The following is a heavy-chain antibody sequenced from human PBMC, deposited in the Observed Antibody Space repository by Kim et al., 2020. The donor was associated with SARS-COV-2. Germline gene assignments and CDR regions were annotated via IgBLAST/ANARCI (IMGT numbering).Heavy chain of an antibody. CDR3: TRYCSGGSCYSVLQNLFDY. J-gene: IGHJ4*02. Sequence: GGSLRLSCTASGFTFGDYAMSWVRQAPGKGLEWVGFIRSKAYGGTTEYAASVKGRFTISRDDSKSIAYLQMNSLKTEDTAVYYCTRYCSGGSCYSVLQNLFDYWGQGTLVTVSS. CDR2: IRSKAYGGTT. CDR1: GFTFGDYA. V-gene: IGHV3-49*04. D-gene: IGHD2-15*01.